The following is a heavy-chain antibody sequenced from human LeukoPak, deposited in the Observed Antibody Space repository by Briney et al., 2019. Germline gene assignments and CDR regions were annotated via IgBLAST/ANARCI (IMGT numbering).Heavy chain of an antibody. J-gene: IGHJ4*02. V-gene: IGHV3-15*01. Sequence: GGSLRLSCAASGFTFSNAWMSWVRQAPGKGLEWVGRIRSKNDGGTIGYAAPVKDRFTISRDDSKSTLYLQMNSLEIEDTAVYFCTTDRTMKGYWGQGTLVTVSS. D-gene: IGHD3-22*01. CDR1: GFTFSNAW. CDR3: TTDRTMKGY. CDR2: IRSKNDGGTI.